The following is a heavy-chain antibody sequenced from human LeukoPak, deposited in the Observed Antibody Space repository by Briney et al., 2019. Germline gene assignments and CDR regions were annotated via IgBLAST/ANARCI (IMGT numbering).Heavy chain of an antibody. D-gene: IGHD3-10*01. CDR2: INPNTGGR. J-gene: IGHJ4*02. V-gene: IGHV1-2*02. CDR3: ARPGGGLDY. Sequence: ASVKVSCKASGYTFTGYYMHWVRQAPGQGLEWMGWINPNTGGRNYAPKFQGRVTMTSDTSISTAYMELTGLRSDDTAVYYCARPGGGLDYWGQGTLVTVSS. CDR1: GYTFTGYY.